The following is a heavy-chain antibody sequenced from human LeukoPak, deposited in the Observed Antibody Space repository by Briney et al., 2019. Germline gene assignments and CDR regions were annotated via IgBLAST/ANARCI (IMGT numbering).Heavy chain of an antibody. D-gene: IGHD3-22*01. V-gene: IGHV1-24*01. CDR1: GYTLTELS. Sequence: ASVKVSCKVSGYTLTELSMHWVRQAPGKGLEWMGGFDPEDGETIYAQKFQGRVTMTEDTSTDTAYVELSSLRSEDTAVYYCATWETYYYDSSGYGWGQGTLVTVSS. J-gene: IGHJ4*02. CDR2: FDPEDGET. CDR3: ATWETYYYDSSGYG.